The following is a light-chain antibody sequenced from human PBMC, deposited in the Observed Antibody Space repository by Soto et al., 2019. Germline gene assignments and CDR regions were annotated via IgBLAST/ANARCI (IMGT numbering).Light chain of an antibody. CDR3: CSYAGSSTRIA. Sequence: QSALTQPASVSGSPGQSITISCTGTSSDVGSYNLVSWYQQHPGKAPKLMIYEVSKRPSGVSNRFSGSKSGNTASLTISGLQAEDEADYYCCSYAGSSTRIAFGPGPKVTVL. CDR1: SSDVGSYNL. J-gene: IGLJ1*01. V-gene: IGLV2-23*02. CDR2: EVS.